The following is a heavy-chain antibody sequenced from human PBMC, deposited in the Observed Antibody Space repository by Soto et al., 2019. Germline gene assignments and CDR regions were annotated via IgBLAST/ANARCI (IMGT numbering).Heavy chain of an antibody. J-gene: IGHJ4*01. V-gene: IGHV3-66*01. CDR2: IFPDGST. CDR1: VFTVSSNY. D-gene: IGHD2-15*01. CDR3: VSRALPHAFVDY. Sequence: EVQLMESGGGLVQPGGSLRLSCTVSVFTVSSNYMNWVRQAPGKGLEWVSVIFPDGSTYYTDSVRDRFTIFRNNSENTMYLQMNSLRAEDTAMYFCVSRALPHAFVDYWGQGTLVTVSS.